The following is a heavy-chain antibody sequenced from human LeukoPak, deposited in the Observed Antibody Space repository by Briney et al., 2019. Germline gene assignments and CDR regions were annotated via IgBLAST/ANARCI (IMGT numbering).Heavy chain of an antibody. D-gene: IGHD3-10*01. CDR1: GFTFSTYG. Sequence: PGGSLRLSCAASGFTFSTYGMSWVRQAPGKGLEWVSGITGTGDSTYYADSVKGRFTISRDNSKNTLYLQMNNLRADDTGVYYCANYLSYGPIGWGQGTLVIVSS. J-gene: IGHJ4*02. CDR3: ANYLSYGPIG. CDR2: ITGTGDST. V-gene: IGHV3-23*01.